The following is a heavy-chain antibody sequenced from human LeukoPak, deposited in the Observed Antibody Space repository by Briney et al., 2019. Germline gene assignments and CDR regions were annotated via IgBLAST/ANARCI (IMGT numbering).Heavy chain of an antibody. CDR3: ARNMNLNYYDSSGYYFLDAFDI. CDR1: GFTFSSYA. V-gene: IGHV3-23*01. D-gene: IGHD3-22*01. Sequence: PGGSLRLSCAASGFTFSSYAMSWVRQAPGKGLEWVSAISGSGGSTYYADSVKGRFTISRDNSKNTLYLQMNSLRAEDTAVYYCARNMNLNYYDSSGYYFLDAFDIWGQRTMVTVSS. J-gene: IGHJ3*02. CDR2: ISGSGGST.